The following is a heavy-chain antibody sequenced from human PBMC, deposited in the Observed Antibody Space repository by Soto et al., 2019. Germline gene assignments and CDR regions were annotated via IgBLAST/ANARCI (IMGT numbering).Heavy chain of an antibody. V-gene: IGHV3-30*18. CDR2: ISYDGSNK. Sequence: PGGSLRLSCAASGFTFSSYGMHWVRQAPGKGLEWVAVISYDGSNKYYADSVKGRLTISRDNSKNTLYLQMNSLRAEDTAVYYCAKDSGSYYEYYYYGMDVWGQGTTVTVSS. D-gene: IGHD1-26*01. CDR3: AKDSGSYYEYYYYGMDV. CDR1: GFTFSSYG. J-gene: IGHJ6*02.